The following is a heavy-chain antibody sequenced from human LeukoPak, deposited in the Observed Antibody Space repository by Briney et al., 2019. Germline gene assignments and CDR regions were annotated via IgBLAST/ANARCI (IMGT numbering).Heavy chain of an antibody. D-gene: IGHD6-19*01. Sequence: GGSLRLSCAASGFTFSSYSMNWVRQAPGKGLECVSSISSSSSYIYYADSVKGRFTISRDNAKNSLYLQMNSLRAEDTAVYYCAREGSSGFDYWGQGTLVTVSS. J-gene: IGHJ4*02. CDR3: AREGSSGFDY. V-gene: IGHV3-21*01. CDR2: ISSSSSYI. CDR1: GFTFSSYS.